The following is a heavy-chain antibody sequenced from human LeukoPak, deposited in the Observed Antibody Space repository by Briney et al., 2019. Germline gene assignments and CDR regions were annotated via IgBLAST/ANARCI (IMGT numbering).Heavy chain of an antibody. J-gene: IGHJ4*02. D-gene: IGHD3-10*01. Sequence: SETLSLTCSVSGDSISSYLWGWIRQPPGQGLEWIGYVSSNEGTNYNPSLKSRVTTLVDTSKNQFSLKLRSVTAADTAVYYCARVRSYYGSVTGKSYYFDYWGQGTLVTVSS. V-gene: IGHV4-59*01. CDR3: ARVRSYYGSVTGKSYYFDY. CDR2: VSSNEGT. CDR1: GDSISSYL.